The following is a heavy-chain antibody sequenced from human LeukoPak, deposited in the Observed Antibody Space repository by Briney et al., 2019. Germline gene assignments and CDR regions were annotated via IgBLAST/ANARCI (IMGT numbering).Heavy chain of an antibody. CDR2: INHSGST. V-gene: IGHV4-34*01. CDR1: GGSFSGYS. CDR3: ARRDDA. Sequence: SETLSLTCAVYGGSFSGYSWSWIRQPLGKGLEWIGEINHSGSTNYNPSLKSRVTISVDTSKNQFSLKLSSVTAADTAVYYCARRDDAWGQGTLVTVSS. J-gene: IGHJ5*02.